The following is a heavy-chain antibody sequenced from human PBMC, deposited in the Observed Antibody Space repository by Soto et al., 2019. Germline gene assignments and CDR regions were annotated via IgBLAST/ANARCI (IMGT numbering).Heavy chain of an antibody. CDR1: GYTFTSYG. Sequence: GASVKVSCKASGYTFTSYGISWVRQAPGQGLEWMGWISAYNGNTNYAQKLQGRVTMTTDTSTSTAYMELRSLRSDDTAVYYCARDHSSGDYYDSSGYYGYPGNYWGQGTLVTVSS. D-gene: IGHD3-22*01. CDR3: ARDHSSGDYYDSSGYYGYPGNY. CDR2: ISAYNGNT. J-gene: IGHJ4*02. V-gene: IGHV1-18*04.